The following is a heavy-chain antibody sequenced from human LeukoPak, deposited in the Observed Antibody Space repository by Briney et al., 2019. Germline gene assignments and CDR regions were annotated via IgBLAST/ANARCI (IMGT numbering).Heavy chain of an antibody. Sequence: ASVRVSCKASGYTSTNYGISGVRQAPGQGLEWMGWISAYNGNTNYAQKLQGRVTMTTDTSTSTAYMEVRSLRSDDTAMYYCARQSFGSGTRDDALDIWGQGTMVTVSS. CDR3: ARQSFGSGTRDDALDI. CDR2: ISAYNGNT. D-gene: IGHD3-10*01. CDR1: GYTSTNYG. V-gene: IGHV1-18*01. J-gene: IGHJ3*02.